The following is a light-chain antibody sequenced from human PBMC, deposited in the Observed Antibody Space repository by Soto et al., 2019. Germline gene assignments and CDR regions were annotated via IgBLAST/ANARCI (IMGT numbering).Light chain of an antibody. Sequence: QSALTQPASVSGSPGQSITISCTGTSSDVGGYNYVSWYQQYPGKAPKLMIFDVSNRPSGVSDRFSGSKSGSTAFLTISGLQAEDEADYYCSSYTSSSTRLFGGGTQLTVL. CDR2: DVS. J-gene: IGLJ7*01. CDR3: SSYTSSSTRL. CDR1: SSDVGGYNY. V-gene: IGLV2-14*01.